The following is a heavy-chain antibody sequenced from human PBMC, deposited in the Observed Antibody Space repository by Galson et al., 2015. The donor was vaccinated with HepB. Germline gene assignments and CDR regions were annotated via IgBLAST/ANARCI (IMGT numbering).Heavy chain of an antibody. V-gene: IGHV1-46*01. CDR3: ARAGYYDSSTAPFDY. J-gene: IGHJ4*02. CDR2: INPSGGST. Sequence: SVKVSCKASGYTFTSYYMHWVRQAPGQGLEWMGIINPSGGSTSYAQKFQGWVTMTRDTSISTAYMELSRLRSDDTAVYYCARAGYYDSSTAPFDYWGQGTLVTVSS. D-gene: IGHD3-22*01. CDR1: GYTFTSYY.